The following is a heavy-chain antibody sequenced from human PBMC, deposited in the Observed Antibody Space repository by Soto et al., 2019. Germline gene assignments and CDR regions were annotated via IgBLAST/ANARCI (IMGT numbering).Heavy chain of an antibody. J-gene: IGHJ3*02. Sequence: TSETLSLTCTVSGGSVSSGSYYWSWIRQPPGKGLEWIGYIHYSGSTNYNPSLKSRVAISVDTAKNQFSLRLSSLTAADTAVYYCARGDDYGGKSAFDISGKGTMVTDSS. D-gene: IGHD4-17*01. CDR1: GGSVSSGSYY. CDR2: IHYSGST. V-gene: IGHV4-61*01. CDR3: ARGDDYGGKSAFDI.